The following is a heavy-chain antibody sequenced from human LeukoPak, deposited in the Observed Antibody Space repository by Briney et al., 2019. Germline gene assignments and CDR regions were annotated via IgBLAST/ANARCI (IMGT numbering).Heavy chain of an antibody. CDR2: VYNRGTT. CDR3: ARDYGGNSGEFDP. D-gene: IGHD4-23*01. CDR1: GGSITSYY. J-gene: IGHJ5*02. Sequence: SETLSLTCSVSGGSITSYYWSWIRQSPMKGLEWIGSVYNRGTTYYNPSLKSRVAISGDTSKNQLSLRMTYVTTADTAVYFCARDYGGNSGEFDPWGQGTLVTVSS. V-gene: IGHV4-59*01.